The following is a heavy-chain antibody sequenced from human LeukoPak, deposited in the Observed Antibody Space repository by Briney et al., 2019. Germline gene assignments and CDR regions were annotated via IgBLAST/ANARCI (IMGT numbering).Heavy chain of an antibody. CDR3: AKALLLFSSDYFDY. Sequence: GGSLRLSCAASGFTFSSYWMHWVRQAPGKGLVWVSRINSDGSTTSYADSVKGRFTISRDNAKNTLYLQMSSLRAEDTAVYYCAKALLLFSSDYFDYWGQGTLVTVSS. V-gene: IGHV3-74*01. D-gene: IGHD3-10*01. CDR2: INSDGSTT. CDR1: GFTFSSYW. J-gene: IGHJ4*02.